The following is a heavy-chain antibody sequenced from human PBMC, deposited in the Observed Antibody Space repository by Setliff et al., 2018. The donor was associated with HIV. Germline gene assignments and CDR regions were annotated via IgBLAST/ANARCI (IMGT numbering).Heavy chain of an antibody. D-gene: IGHD6-19*01. V-gene: IGHV1-3*01. J-gene: IGHJ6*02. CDR1: GYTFTSYA. CDR2: INGGNGST. Sequence: ASVKVSCKASGYTFTSYAIHWVRQAPGHRLEWMGWINGGNGSTSYAQKFQGRVTMTRDTSTSTVYMELSSLRSEDTAVYYCARFHSSGWYNGMDVWGQGTTVTVSS. CDR3: ARFHSSGWYNGMDV.